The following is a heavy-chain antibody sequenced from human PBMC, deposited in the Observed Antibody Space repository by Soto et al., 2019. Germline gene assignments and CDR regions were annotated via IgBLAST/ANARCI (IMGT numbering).Heavy chain of an antibody. CDR3: ARVVAAAGTHWFDP. CDR1: GGTFSSYA. Sequence: QVQLVQSGAEVKKPGSSVKVSCKASGGTFSSYAISWVRQAPGQGLEWMGGIIPIFGTANYAQKFQGRVTITADESTSTDYMELSSLRSEDTAVYYCARVVAAAGTHWFDPWGQGTLVTVSS. CDR2: IIPIFGTA. J-gene: IGHJ5*02. D-gene: IGHD6-13*01. V-gene: IGHV1-69*12.